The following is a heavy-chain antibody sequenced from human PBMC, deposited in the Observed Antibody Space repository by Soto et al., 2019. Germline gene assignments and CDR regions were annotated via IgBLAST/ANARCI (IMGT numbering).Heavy chain of an antibody. CDR1: GFSLSTSGVG. J-gene: IGHJ6*02. D-gene: IGHD3-10*01. CDR2: IYWDDDK. CDR3: AHSLRYLWNV. V-gene: IGHV2-5*02. Sequence: SGPTLVNPTQTLTLTCTFSGFSLSTSGVGVGWIRQPPGKALDWLAIIYWDDDKTYSPSLKSRLTITRDTSKNQVVLTMTKMDPVDTATYYCAHSLRYLWNVWGQGTTVTVSS.